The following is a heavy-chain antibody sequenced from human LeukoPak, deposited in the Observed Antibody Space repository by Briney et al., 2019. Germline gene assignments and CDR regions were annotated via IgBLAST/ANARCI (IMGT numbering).Heavy chain of an antibody. V-gene: IGHV4-34*01. CDR3: AGTRYSGSYYTDY. J-gene: IGHJ4*02. CDR1: GGSFSGYY. Sequence: SETLSLTCAVYGGSFSGYYWSWIRQPPGKGLEWIGETNHSGSTNYNPSLKSRVTMSVDTSKYQFSLKLTSVTAADTAVYYCAGTRYSGSYYTDYWGQGTLVTVSS. D-gene: IGHD1-26*01. CDR2: TNHSGST.